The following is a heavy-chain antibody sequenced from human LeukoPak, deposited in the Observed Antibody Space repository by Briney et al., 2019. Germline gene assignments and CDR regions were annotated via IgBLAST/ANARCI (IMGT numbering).Heavy chain of an antibody. Sequence: SETLSLTCAVYGGSFSGYYWSWIRQPPGKGLEWIGEINHSGSTNYNPSPKSRVTISVDTSKNQFSLKLSSVTAADTAVYYCARSHYDILTGYYKDWFDPWGQGTLVTVSS. D-gene: IGHD3-9*01. CDR1: GGSFSGYY. J-gene: IGHJ5*02. CDR3: ARSHYDILTGYYKDWFDP. CDR2: INHSGST. V-gene: IGHV4-34*01.